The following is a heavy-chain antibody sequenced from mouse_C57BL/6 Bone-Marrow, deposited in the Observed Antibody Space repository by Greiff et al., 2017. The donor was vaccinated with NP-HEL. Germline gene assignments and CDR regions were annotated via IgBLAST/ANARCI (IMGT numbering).Heavy chain of an antibody. V-gene: IGHV3-6*01. CDR2: ISYDGSN. D-gene: IGHD2-4*01. CDR1: GYSITSGYY. J-gene: IGHJ1*03. CDR3: ASIYYDYDDWYFDV. Sequence: DVKLQESGPGLVKPSQSLSLTCSVTGYSITSGYYWNWIRQFPGNKLEWMGYISYDGSNNYNPSLKNRISITRDTSKNQFFLKLNSVTTEDTATYYCASIYYDYDDWYFDVWGTGTTVTVSS.